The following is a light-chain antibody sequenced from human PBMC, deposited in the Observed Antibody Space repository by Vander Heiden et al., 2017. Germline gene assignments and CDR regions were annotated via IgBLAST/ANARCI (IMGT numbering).Light chain of an antibody. CDR1: QSVTSY. Sequence: EIVLTQSPDTLTLSAGDRATLAYRPSQSVTSYLAWYQQKPGQAPRLLIYDASTRATGIPARFSGSGSGTDFSLTLSSLEPEDFAFSYCQQRGSWPPSITFGQGTRLEIK. CDR2: DAS. CDR3: QQRGSWPPSIT. J-gene: IGKJ5*01. V-gene: IGKV3-11*01.